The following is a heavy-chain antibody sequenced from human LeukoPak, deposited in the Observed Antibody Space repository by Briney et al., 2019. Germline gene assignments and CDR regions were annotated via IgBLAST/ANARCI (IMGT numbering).Heavy chain of an antibody. CDR1: GYTFTSYD. D-gene: IGHD1-26*01. CDR2: MNPNSGNT. V-gene: IGHV1-8*01. CDR3: ARAPKYSGSYGDAFDI. Sequence: ASVKVSCMASGYTFTSYDINWVRQATGQGLEWMGWMNPNSGNTGYAQKFQGRVTMTRNTSISTAYMELSSLRSEDTAVYYCARAPKYSGSYGDAFDIWGQGTMVTVSS. J-gene: IGHJ3*02.